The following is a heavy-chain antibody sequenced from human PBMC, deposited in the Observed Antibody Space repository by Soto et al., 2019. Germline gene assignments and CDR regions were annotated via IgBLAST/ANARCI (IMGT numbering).Heavy chain of an antibody. Sequence: QLTLKESGPTLVTPTQTLTLTCSFSGFSLPSRPMGVGWIRQPPGKALEWLAVIYWADDKRYTPALRSRLTVTKDTSKDQVVLTVTNVDPVDTATYYCAHRLGGYTWNDGYLDYWGQGILVTVSS. V-gene: IGHV2-5*02. CDR1: GFSLPSRPMG. J-gene: IGHJ4*02. CDR2: IYWADDK. CDR3: AHRLGGYTWNDGYLDY. D-gene: IGHD1-20*01.